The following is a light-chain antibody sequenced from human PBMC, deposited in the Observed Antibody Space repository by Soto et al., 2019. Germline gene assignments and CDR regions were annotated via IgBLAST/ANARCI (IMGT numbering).Light chain of an antibody. CDR1: QDIAIY. CDR3: KQIRMYPST. V-gene: IGKV1-9*01. CDR2: DAS. J-gene: IGKJ4*01. Sequence: IQLTQSPSSLSASVGDRVTITCRASQDIAIYLAWYQQKPGEAPKLLIYDASTLYGGVPSRFSGSGSGTDFALTITSLQAEDFATYYCKQIRMYPSTFGGGTKVEIK.